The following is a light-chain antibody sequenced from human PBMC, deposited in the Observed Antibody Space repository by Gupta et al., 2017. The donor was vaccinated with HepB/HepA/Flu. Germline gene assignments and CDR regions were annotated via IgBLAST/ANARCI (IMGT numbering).Light chain of an antibody. V-gene: IGKV3-15*01. CDR2: GAS. Sequence: EVVMTQSPATLSVSPGERATLSCRASQTIRSDLAWYQQKPGQAPRLLIYGASTRATGIPARFSGTGSGKEFTLTISSRQSEDFAVYYCQQYNNWPPITFGQGTRLDIK. J-gene: IGKJ5*01. CDR1: QTIRSD. CDR3: QQYNNWPPIT.